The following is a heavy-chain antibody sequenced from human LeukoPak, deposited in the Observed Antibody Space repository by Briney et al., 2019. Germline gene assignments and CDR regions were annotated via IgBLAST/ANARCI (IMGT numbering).Heavy chain of an antibody. CDR3: ARDLMWLVDY. Sequence: GGSLRLSCAASGFTFSDYDIHWVRQAPGEGLEWLAYVSKDGGTKYYAGSVKGRFTTSRDNSRNTVYLQMNRLRPEDTALYYCARDLMWLVDYWGQGTLLTVSS. CDR2: VSKDGGTK. J-gene: IGHJ4*02. CDR1: GFTFSDYD. V-gene: IGHV3-30-3*01. D-gene: IGHD6-19*01.